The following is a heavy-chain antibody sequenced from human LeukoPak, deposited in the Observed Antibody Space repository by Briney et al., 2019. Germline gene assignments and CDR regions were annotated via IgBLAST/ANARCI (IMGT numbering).Heavy chain of an antibody. J-gene: IGHJ4*02. V-gene: IGHV3-23*01. Sequence: GSLRLSCAAAGFTFNTYAMSWVRQAPGKGLEWVSAISITGDSTHYADSVKGRFTISRDNSKNTLYLQMNSLRAEDTALYYCARDDYGDWPPLFDNWGQGTLVTASS. D-gene: IGHD4-17*01. CDR1: GFTFNTYA. CDR3: ARDDYGDWPPLFDN. CDR2: ISITGDST.